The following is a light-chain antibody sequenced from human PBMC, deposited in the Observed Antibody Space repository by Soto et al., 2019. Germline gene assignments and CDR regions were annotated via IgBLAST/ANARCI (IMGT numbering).Light chain of an antibody. CDR2: GAS. V-gene: IGKV3-20*01. CDR1: F. CDR3: QHHGQPLWT. Sequence: FLAWYLQKPGQAPRLLIYGASSRANVIPNRFSGSGSGTDSTIISSILEPDDSVLFSWQHHGQPLWTLGQGPKVDIK. J-gene: IGKJ1*01.